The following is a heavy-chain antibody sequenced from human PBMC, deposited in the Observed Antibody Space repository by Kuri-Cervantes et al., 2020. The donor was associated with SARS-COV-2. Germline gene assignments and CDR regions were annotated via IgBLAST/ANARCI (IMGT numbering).Heavy chain of an antibody. CDR3: ARHRGTIFGVVIWWFDP. J-gene: IGHJ5*02. D-gene: IGHD3-3*01. Sequence: PETLSLTCTVSGGSISSYYWSWIRQPPGKGLEWIGYIYYSGSTNYNPSLKSRVTISVDTSKNQFSLKLSSVTAADTAVYYCARHRGTIFGVVIWWFDPWGQGTLVTVSS. CDR2: IYYSGST. V-gene: IGHV4-59*08. CDR1: GGSISSYY.